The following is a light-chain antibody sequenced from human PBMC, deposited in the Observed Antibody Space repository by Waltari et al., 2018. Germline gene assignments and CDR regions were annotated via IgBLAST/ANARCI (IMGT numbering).Light chain of an antibody. CDR1: HIGTKA. Sequence: SYVLTQLSSMSVTPGQTARIVCGGRHIGTKAVHWYQRKAWQAPLLVLHDDDTRPSGIPDRFSGTNSGDTATLTISGVEAEDEADYFCQVWDSHTVVFGGGTNLTVL. CDR2: DDD. CDR3: QVWDSHTVV. V-gene: IGLV3-21*02. J-gene: IGLJ2*01.